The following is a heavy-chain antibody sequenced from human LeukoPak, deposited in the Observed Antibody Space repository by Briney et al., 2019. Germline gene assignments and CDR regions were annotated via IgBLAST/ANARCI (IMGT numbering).Heavy chain of an antibody. CDR3: ARAGRRYCSGGSCYLGY. V-gene: IGHV1-2*02. CDR2: INSNSGDT. D-gene: IGHD2-15*01. CDR1: GYTFTGYY. J-gene: IGHJ4*02. Sequence: ASVKVSCKASGYTFTGYYMHWVRQVPGQGLEWMGWINSNSGDTNYAQKFQGRVTMTRDTSISTAYMELSRLRSDDTAVYYCARAGRRYCSGGSCYLGYWGQGTLVTVSS.